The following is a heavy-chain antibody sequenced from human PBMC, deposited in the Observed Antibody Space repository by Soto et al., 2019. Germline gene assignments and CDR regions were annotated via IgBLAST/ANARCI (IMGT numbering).Heavy chain of an antibody. Sequence: QVQLVQSGAEVKKPGASVKVSCKASGYTFTGYYMHWVRQAPGQGLEWMGWINPNSGGTNYAQKFQGRVTMTRDTSISTAYMELNRLRSDDTAVYYCARDPYSSGWVDWFDPWGQGTLVTVSS. CDR2: INPNSGGT. CDR1: GYTFTGYY. V-gene: IGHV1-2*02. D-gene: IGHD6-19*01. J-gene: IGHJ5*02. CDR3: ARDPYSSGWVDWFDP.